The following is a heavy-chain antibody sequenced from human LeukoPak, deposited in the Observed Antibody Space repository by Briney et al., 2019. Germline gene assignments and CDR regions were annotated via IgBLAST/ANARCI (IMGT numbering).Heavy chain of an antibody. V-gene: IGHV5-51*01. CDR2: IYPGDSDT. CDR1: GYSFTTYW. Sequence: AESLKISSKASGYSFTTYWIGWVRQMPGKGLEWMGIIYPGDSDTRYSPSFQGQVTISAAKSINTAYLQWSSQKASDTAMYYCARHSANGGNCCDLDYWGQGTLVTVSS. J-gene: IGHJ4*02. CDR3: ARHSANGGNCCDLDY. D-gene: IGHD2-15*01.